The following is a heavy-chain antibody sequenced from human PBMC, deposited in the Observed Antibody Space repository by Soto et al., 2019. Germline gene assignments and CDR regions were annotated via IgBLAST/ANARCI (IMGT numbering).Heavy chain of an antibody. CDR2: IKQDGSEK. CDR3: ARDLPGYCSGGSCYNWFDP. CDR1: GFTFSSYW. D-gene: IGHD2-15*01. Sequence: GGSLRLSCAASGFTFSSYWMSWVRQAPGKGLEWVANIKQDGSEKYYVDSVKGRFTISRDNAKNSLYLQMNSLRAEDTAVYYCARDLPGYCSGGSCYNWFDPWGQGTLVTVSS. J-gene: IGHJ5*02. V-gene: IGHV3-7*03.